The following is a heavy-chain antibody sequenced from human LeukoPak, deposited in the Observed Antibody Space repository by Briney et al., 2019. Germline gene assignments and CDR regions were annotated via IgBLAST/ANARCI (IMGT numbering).Heavy chain of an antibody. J-gene: IGHJ4*02. CDR1: GFTVSTNY. CDR3: ARVGYSSGWYRN. V-gene: IGHV3-66*01. CDR2: IYSGGNT. Sequence: GGSLRLSCAASGFTVSTNYMSWLRQAPGKGLEWVSVIYSGGNTYYADSVKGRFTISRDNSKNTLYLQMNSLRAEDTAVYYCARVGYSSGWYRNWRQGTLVTVSS. D-gene: IGHD6-19*01.